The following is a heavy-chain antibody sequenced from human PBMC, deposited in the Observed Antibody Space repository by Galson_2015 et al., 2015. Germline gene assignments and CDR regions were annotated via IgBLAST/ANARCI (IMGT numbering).Heavy chain of an antibody. V-gene: IGHV1-58*02. J-gene: IGHJ4*02. Sequence: SVKVSCKASGFTFTSSAMQWVRQARGQRLEWIGWIVVGSGNTNYAQKFQERVTITRDMSTSTAYMELSSLRSEDTAVYYCAAVQPPGDYGDYAMSEGYYFDYWGQGTLVTVSS. CDR3: AAVQPPGDYGDYAMSEGYYFDY. CDR2: IVVGSGNT. CDR1: GFTFTSSA. D-gene: IGHD4-17*01.